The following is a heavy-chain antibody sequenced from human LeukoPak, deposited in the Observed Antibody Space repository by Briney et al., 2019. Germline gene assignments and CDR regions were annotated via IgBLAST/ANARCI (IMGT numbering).Heavy chain of an antibody. CDR2: LSYSGST. CDR3: ARFDNYVWGSYRSGGDY. J-gene: IGHJ4*02. CDR1: GGSISGTSYY. V-gene: IGHV4-39*07. Sequence: SETLSLTCTVSGGSISGTSYYWGWIRQPPGKGLEWIGSLSYSGSTYYNPSLKSRVTISVDASKNQFSLKLSSVTAADTAVYYCARFDNYVWGSYRSGGDYWGQGTLVTVSS. D-gene: IGHD3-16*02.